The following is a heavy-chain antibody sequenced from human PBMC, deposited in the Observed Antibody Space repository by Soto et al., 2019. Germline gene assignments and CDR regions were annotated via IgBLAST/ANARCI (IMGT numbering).Heavy chain of an antibody. J-gene: IGHJ4*02. CDR1: GFTFSAYG. D-gene: IGHD2-15*01. CDR2: IWYDGNNK. Sequence: QVQLVESGGGVVQPGRSLKLSCAASGFTFSAYGMHWVRQAPGKGLEWVAVIWYDGNNKYYGDSVKGRFTISRDNSKNTLHLQMNSLRADDTAVYYCARERGYCSGGRCLLYYFDNWGQGTLVTVSS. CDR3: ARERGYCSGGRCLLYYFDN. V-gene: IGHV3-33*01.